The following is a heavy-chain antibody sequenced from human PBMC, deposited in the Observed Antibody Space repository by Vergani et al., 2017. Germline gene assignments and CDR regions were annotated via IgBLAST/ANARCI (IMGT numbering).Heavy chain of an antibody. D-gene: IGHD2-2*01. Sequence: EVQLVESGGGLVQPGGSLRLSCAASGFTFSNYWMSWVRQAPGKGLEWVANIKEDGSEKYYVDSVKGRLTISRDNAKNSLYLQMNSLRAEDTAVYYCARGAHSIVVVPTAMNYWGQGTLVTVSS. CDR2: IKEDGSEK. CDR3: ARGAHSIVVVPTAMNY. CDR1: GFTFSNYW. V-gene: IGHV3-7*01. J-gene: IGHJ4*02.